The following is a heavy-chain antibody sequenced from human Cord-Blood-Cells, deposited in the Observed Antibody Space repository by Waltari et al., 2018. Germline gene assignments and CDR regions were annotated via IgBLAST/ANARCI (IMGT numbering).Heavy chain of an antibody. CDR3: ARSVVPAAKIDY. D-gene: IGHD2-2*01. CDR1: GGSISSYY. CDR2: IYYSGST. V-gene: IGHV4-59*01. J-gene: IGHJ4*02. Sequence: QVQLQESGPGLVKPSETLSLTCTVSGGSISSYYWSWIRQPPGKGLEWIGYIYYSGSTNDNPSLKSRVTISVDTSKNQFSLKLSSVTAADTAVYYCARSVVPAAKIDYWGQGTLVTVSS.